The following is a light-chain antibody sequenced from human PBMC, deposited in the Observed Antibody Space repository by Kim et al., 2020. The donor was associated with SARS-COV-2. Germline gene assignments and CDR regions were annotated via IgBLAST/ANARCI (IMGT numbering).Light chain of an antibody. V-gene: IGKV3-20*01. J-gene: IGKJ5*01. CDR1: QSVHSKC. Sequence: EIVLTQSPGTLSLSPGERATLSCRASQSVHSKCLAWYQQKPGQAPRLLIYGASVRATAIPDRFSGSGSGTDFTLTISRLEPEDFAVYYCQQYGSSPITFGQGTRLEIK. CDR2: GAS. CDR3: QQYGSSPIT.